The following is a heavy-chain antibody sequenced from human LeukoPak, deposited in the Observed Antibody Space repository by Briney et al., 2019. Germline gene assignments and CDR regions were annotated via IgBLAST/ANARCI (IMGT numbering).Heavy chain of an antibody. CDR3: AVSRIVGAVDVFDM. V-gene: IGHV3-66*01. CDR2: IYSGGNT. CDR1: GFTVSSNY. Sequence: GGSLRLSCAASGFTVSSNYMSWVRQAPGKGLEWVSVIYSGGNTYCADSVKGRFTISRDNSKNTVSLQMNSLRDEDTAVYFCAVSRIVGAVDVFDMWGQGTMVTVSS. J-gene: IGHJ3*02. D-gene: IGHD1-26*01.